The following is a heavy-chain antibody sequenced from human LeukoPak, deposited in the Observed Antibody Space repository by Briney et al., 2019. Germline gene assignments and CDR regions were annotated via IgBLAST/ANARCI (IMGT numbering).Heavy chain of an antibody. V-gene: IGHV3-7*01. CDR3: ARDRSQPDY. J-gene: IGHJ4*02. CDR2: IKQDGSEK. CDR1: GFTCSSYW. D-gene: IGHD1-26*01. Sequence: GGSLRLSCAASGFTCSSYWMSWVRQAPGKGLEWVANIKQDGSEKYYVDSVKGRFTISRDNAKNSLYLQMNSLRAEDTAVYYCARDRSQPDYWGQGTLVTVSS.